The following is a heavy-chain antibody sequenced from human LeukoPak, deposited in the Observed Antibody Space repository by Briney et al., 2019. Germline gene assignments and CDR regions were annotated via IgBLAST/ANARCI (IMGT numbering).Heavy chain of an antibody. D-gene: IGHD1-14*01. J-gene: IGHJ4*02. Sequence: GGSLRLSCGASGFIFRSYGMHWVRQAPGKGLEWVAFIRYDGSNKYYADSVKGRFTISRDNSKNTLYLQMNSLRAEDTAVFYCALDSGDFWGQGTLVTVSS. CDR1: GFIFRSYG. V-gene: IGHV3-30*02. CDR3: ALDSGDF. CDR2: IRYDGSNK.